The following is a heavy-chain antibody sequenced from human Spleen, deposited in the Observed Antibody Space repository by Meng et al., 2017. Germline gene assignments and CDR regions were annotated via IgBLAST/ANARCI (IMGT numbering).Heavy chain of an antibody. V-gene: IGHV3-30*01. CDR1: GFTFRSFA. J-gene: IGHJ3*01. CDR3: YARDTEAFDV. CDR2: ISYDGNDK. Sequence: GESLKISCAASGFTFRSFAMHWVRQAPGKGLECVAVISYDGNDKYYADSVKGRFTISRDNFKNTLYVQMNSLRDDDTAMYYCYARDTEAFDVWGQGTMVTVSS. D-gene: IGHD6-6*01.